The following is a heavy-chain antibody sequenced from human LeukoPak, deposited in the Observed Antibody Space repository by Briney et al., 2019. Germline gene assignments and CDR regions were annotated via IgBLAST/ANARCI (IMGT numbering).Heavy chain of an antibody. CDR1: GDSISSTSHY. V-gene: IGHV4-39*07. CDR2: IYFTGST. D-gene: IGHD1-26*01. J-gene: IGHJ4*02. Sequence: SETLSLTCTVSGDSISSTSHYWDWIRQPPGKGPEWIGNIYFTGSTYYCPSLKSRVTISVDRSKNQFSLKLSSVTAADTAVYYCARGGSYYGVYYFDYWGQGTLVTVSS. CDR3: ARGGSYYGVYYFDY.